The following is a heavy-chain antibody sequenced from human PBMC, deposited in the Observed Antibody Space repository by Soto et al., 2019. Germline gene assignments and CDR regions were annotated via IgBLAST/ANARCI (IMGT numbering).Heavy chain of an antibody. Sequence: PGGSLRLSCAASGFTFSSYAMTWVRQAPGKGLDWVSSISDSGSSTYYADSVKGRFTISRDNSMNTMFLQMNSLRAEDTAVYFCGTRAYGSGSNNYYMDVWGKGTTVTVSS. J-gene: IGHJ6*03. CDR1: GFTFSSYA. CDR3: GTRAYGSGSNNYYMDV. V-gene: IGHV3-23*01. CDR2: ISDSGSST. D-gene: IGHD3-10*01.